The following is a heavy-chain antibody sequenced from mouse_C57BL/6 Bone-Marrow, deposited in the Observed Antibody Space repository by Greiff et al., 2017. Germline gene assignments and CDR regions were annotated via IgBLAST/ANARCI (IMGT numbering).Heavy chain of an antibody. CDR3: ARRGTTVVATDY. CDR2: IDPSDSYT. J-gene: IGHJ2*01. Sequence: QVQLKQPGAELVRPGTSVKSSCKASGYTFTSYWMHWVKQRPGQGLEWIGVIDPSDSYTNYNQKFKGKATLTVDTSSSTAYMQLSSLTSEDSAVYYCARRGTTVVATDYWGQGTTLTVSS. D-gene: IGHD1-1*01. CDR1: GYTFTSYW. V-gene: IGHV1-59*01.